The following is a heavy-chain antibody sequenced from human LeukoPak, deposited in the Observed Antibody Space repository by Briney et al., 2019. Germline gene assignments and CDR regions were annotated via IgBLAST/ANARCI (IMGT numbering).Heavy chain of an antibody. D-gene: IGHD1-7*01. V-gene: IGHV4-31*03. J-gene: IGHJ4*02. CDR3: ARGVRGTGTKKALFDY. CDR1: GGSISSGGYY. Sequence: SQTLSLTCTVSGGSISSGGYYWSWIRQHPGKGLEWIGYIYYSGSTYYNSSLKSRVTISVDTSKNQFSLKLSSVTAADTAVYYCARGVRGTGTKKALFDYWGQGTLVTVSS. CDR2: IYYSGST.